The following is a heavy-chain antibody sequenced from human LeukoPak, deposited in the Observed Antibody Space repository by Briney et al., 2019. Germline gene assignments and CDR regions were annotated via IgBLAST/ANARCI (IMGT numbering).Heavy chain of an antibody. CDR2: INPNSGGT. J-gene: IGHJ5*02. D-gene: IGHD3-16*02. CDR1: GYTFTGYY. Sequence: ASVKVSCTASGYTFTGYYMHWVRQAPGQGLEWMGWINPNSGGTNYAQKFQGRVTMTRDTSISTAYMELSRLRSDDTAVYYCARGWGSYRSRWFDPWGQGTLVTVSS. V-gene: IGHV1-2*02. CDR3: ARGWGSYRSRWFDP.